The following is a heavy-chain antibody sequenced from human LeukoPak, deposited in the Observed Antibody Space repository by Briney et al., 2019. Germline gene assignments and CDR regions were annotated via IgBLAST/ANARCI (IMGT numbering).Heavy chain of an antibody. D-gene: IGHD3-3*01. Sequence: SQTLSLTCTVSGGSISSGGYYWSWIRQHPGKGLEWIGYIYYSGSTYYNPSLKSRVTISVDTSKNQFSLKLSSVTAADTAVYYCASLDRRDFWSGYHNKGFDYWGQGTLVTVSS. CDR2: IYYSGST. CDR3: ASLDRRDFWSGYHNKGFDY. V-gene: IGHV4-31*03. J-gene: IGHJ4*02. CDR1: GGSISSGGYY.